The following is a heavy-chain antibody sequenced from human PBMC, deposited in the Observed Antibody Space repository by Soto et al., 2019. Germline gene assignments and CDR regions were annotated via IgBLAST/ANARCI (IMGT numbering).Heavy chain of an antibody. Sequence: EVPLLESGGGLVQPGGSLRLSCAASGFTFSSYAMSWVRQAPGKGLEWVSAISGSGGSTYYADSVKGRFTISRDNYNNTQYLQMNSLRAEDTAVYYCAKAPTNYGSGSYYYYWGQGTLVTVSS. CDR2: ISGSGGST. V-gene: IGHV3-23*01. CDR3: AKAPTNYGSGSYYYY. J-gene: IGHJ4*02. D-gene: IGHD3-10*01. CDR1: GFTFSSYA.